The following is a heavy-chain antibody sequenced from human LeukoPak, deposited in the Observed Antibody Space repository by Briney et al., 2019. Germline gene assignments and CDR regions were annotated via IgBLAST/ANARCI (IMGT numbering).Heavy chain of an antibody. CDR3: ARLDPTRGSSFDY. CDR2: IYSDGST. Sequence: GGSLRLSCAASGFTVSSNYMNWVRQAPGKGLEWVSVIYSDGSTYYADSVNGRFTISRDNSKNTLYLQMNSLRAEDTAVYYCARLDPTRGSSFDYWGQGTLVTVSS. D-gene: IGHD3-16*01. V-gene: IGHV3-66*04. CDR1: GFTVSSNY. J-gene: IGHJ4*02.